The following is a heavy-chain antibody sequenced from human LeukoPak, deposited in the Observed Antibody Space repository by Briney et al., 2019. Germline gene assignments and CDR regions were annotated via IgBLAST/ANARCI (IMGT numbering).Heavy chain of an antibody. CDR2: IYHSGST. D-gene: IGHD3-16*01. CDR1: GYSISSGYY. CDR3: AIETSMITFGGGNY. V-gene: IGHV4-38-2*02. Sequence: SETLSLTCTVSGYSISSGYYWGWIRQPPGKGLEWIGSIYHSGSTYYNPSLKSRVTISVDTSKNQFSLKLSSVTAADTAVYYCAIETSMITFGGGNYWGQGTLVTVSS. J-gene: IGHJ4*02.